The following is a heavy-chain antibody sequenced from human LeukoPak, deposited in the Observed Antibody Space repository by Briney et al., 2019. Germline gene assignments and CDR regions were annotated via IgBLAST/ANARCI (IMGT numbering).Heavy chain of an antibody. CDR1: GFTFSSYG. CDR2: ISYDGSNK. D-gene: IGHD6-13*01. V-gene: IGHV3-30*18. Sequence: PGGSLRLSCAASGFTFSSYGMHWVRQASGKGLEWVAVISYDGSNKYYADSVKGRFTISRDNSKNTLYLQMNSLRAEDTAVYYCAKSAAAGGGFDYWGQGTLVTVSS. CDR3: AKSAAAGGGFDY. J-gene: IGHJ4*02.